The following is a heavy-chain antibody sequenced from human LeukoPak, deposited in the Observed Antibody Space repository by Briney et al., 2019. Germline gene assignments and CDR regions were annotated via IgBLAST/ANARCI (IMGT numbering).Heavy chain of an antibody. V-gene: IGHV3-48*03. CDR1: GFTFSSYE. Sequence: PGGSLRLSCAASGFTFSSYEMHWLRQAPGKGLEWVSYISSSGSTIYYADSVKGRFTISRDNAKNSLYLQMNSLRAEDTAVYYCARNPSYYYGSGSSSFDYWGQGTLVTVSS. CDR2: ISSSGSTI. D-gene: IGHD3-10*01. J-gene: IGHJ4*02. CDR3: ARNPSYYYGSGSSSFDY.